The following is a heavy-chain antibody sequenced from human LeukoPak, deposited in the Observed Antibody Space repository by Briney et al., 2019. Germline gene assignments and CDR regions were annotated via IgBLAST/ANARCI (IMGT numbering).Heavy chain of an antibody. CDR2: INWDGVST. CDR1: GFTFEDYT. CDR3: AKGASGWYSGQMQEN. J-gene: IGHJ4*02. V-gene: IGHV3-43*01. Sequence: GGSLRLSCAASGFTFEDYTMHWVRQAPGKGLEWVSLINWDGVSTYYADSVKGRFTISRDNSKNSLYLQMNSLRTEDTALYYCAKGASGWYSGQMQENWGQGTLVTVSS. D-gene: IGHD6-19*01.